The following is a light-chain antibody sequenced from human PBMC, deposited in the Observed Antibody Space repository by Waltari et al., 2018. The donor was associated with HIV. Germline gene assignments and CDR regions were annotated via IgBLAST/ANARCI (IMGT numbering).Light chain of an antibody. CDR3: CSYAGSNTYV. Sequence: QSALTQPGSVSGSPGQSVTISCTGTSRVVEAYNYVSWYQHHPGKAPTVILSDVSTRPAGVPKRFAGTKSANTASLTISGLQAEDEADYDCCSYAGSNTYVFGAGTKLTGL. CDR2: DVS. J-gene: IGLJ3*02. V-gene: IGLV2-11*01. CDR1: SRVVEAYNY.